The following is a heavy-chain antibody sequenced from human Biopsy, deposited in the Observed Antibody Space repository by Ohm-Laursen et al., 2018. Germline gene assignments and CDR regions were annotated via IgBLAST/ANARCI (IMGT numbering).Heavy chain of an antibody. J-gene: IGHJ4*02. Sequence: GATVKISCKVPGYTLTELSMHWVRQAPGKGLEWMGGFAPENGKTVYAQNFQARVSMTEDTSTDTAYMELRSLRSEGTAVYYCAADINVWNVNYWGQGTQVTVSS. CDR3: AADINVWNVNY. V-gene: IGHV1-24*01. D-gene: IGHD1-1*01. CDR2: FAPENGKT. CDR1: GYTLTELS.